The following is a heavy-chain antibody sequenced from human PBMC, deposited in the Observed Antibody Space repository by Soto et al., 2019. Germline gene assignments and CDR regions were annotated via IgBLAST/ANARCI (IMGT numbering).Heavy chain of an antibody. CDR3: ASTPAGGRDAFDI. J-gene: IGHJ3*02. CDR2: INPSGGST. CDR1: GYTFTSYY. D-gene: IGHD2-15*01. V-gene: IGHV1-46*01. Sequence: WASVKVSCKASGYTFTSYYMHWVRQAPGQGLEWMGIINPSGGSTSYAQKFQGRVTMTRDTSTSTVYMELSSLRSEDTAVYYCASTPAGGRDAFDIWGQGTMVTVSS.